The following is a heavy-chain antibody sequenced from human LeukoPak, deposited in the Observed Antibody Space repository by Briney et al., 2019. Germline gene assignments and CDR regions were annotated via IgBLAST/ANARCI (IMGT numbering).Heavy chain of an antibody. V-gene: IGHV3-7*01. CDR1: GFIFSNYW. J-gene: IGHJ4*02. CDR2: IKEDGSET. D-gene: IGHD2/OR15-2a*01. Sequence: PGGSLRLSRAASGFIFSNYWMSWVGQAPGKGLEWVANIKEDGSETYYVDSVKGRFTISRDNAKNSLVLQMNSLRAEDTAVYYCARLLQVQTTFDWLGRGALVSVS. CDR3: ARLLQVQTTFDW.